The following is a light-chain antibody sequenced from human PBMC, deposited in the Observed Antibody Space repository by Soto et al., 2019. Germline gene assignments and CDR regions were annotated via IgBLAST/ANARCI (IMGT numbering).Light chain of an antibody. V-gene: IGLV1-40*01. CDR2: GNS. CDR1: SSNIGAGYD. J-gene: IGLJ1*01. Sequence: QCVLTQPPSVSGAPGQRVTISCTGSSSNIGAGYDVHWYQQLPGTAPKLLIYGNSNRPSGVPDRFSGSKSGTSASLAITGLQAEDEADYYCQSYDSSLSAPYVFGTGTKVTV. CDR3: QSYDSSLSAPYV.